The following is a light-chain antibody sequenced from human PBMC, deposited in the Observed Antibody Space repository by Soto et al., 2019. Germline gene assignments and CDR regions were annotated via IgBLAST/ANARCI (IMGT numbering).Light chain of an antibody. V-gene: IGKV2-24*01. CDR3: VQATKYPPYT. Sequence: DIVLTQTPLSSPVTLGQPASISCRSSQSLLHSDGETYLSWLQQRPGQPPRLLIYKISNRFSGVQGRFGGSGGGSDFTLEISRVEAEAGGIYYCVQATKYPPYTFGQGTKLEIK. J-gene: IGKJ2*01. CDR1: QSLLHSDGETY. CDR2: KIS.